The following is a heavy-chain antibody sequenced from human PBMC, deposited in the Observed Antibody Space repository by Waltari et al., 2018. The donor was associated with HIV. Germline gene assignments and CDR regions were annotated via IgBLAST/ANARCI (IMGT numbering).Heavy chain of an antibody. CDR2: ISYDGSNK. CDR3: ARVRRPYCSSTSCYNFDY. Sequence: HWVRQAPGKGLEWVAVISYDGSNKYYADSVKGRFTISRDNSKNTLYLQMNSLRAEDTAVYYCARVRRPYCSSTSCYNFDYWGQGTLVTVSS. D-gene: IGHD2-2*01. J-gene: IGHJ4*02. V-gene: IGHV3-30*01.